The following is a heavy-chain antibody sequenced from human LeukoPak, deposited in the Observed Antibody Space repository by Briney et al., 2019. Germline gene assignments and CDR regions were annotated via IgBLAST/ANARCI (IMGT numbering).Heavy chain of an antibody. CDR3: ARSYSSSWYGVFGLVFDY. J-gene: IGHJ4*02. CDR2: ISGSGGST. CDR1: GFTFSSYA. V-gene: IGHV3-23*01. D-gene: IGHD6-13*01. Sequence: GGSLRLSCAASGFTFSSYAMSWVRQAPGKGLEWVSAISGSGGSTYYADSVKGRFTISRDNSKNTLYLQMNSLRAEDTAVYYCARSYSSSWYGVFGLVFDYWGQGTLVTVSS.